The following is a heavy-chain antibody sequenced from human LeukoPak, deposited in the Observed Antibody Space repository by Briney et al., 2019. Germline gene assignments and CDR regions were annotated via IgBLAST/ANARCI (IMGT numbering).Heavy chain of an antibody. CDR1: GFTFSSYA. J-gene: IGHJ4*02. CDR3: ARVHYFDFWPGYVFGGGGYFDY. CDR2: ISYDGSNK. Sequence: GRSLRLSCAASGFTFSSYAMHWVRQAPGKGLEWVAVISYDGSNKYYADSVKGRFTISRDNSKNTLYLQMNSLRAEDTAVYYCARVHYFDFWPGYVFGGGGYFDYWGQGTLVTVSS. D-gene: IGHD3-3*01. V-gene: IGHV3-30*04.